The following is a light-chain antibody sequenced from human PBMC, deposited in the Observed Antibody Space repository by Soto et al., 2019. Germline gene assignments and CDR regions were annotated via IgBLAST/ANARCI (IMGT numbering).Light chain of an antibody. CDR3: QQYNNWPWT. Sequence: DIVMTQSPDTLSVSPGARATLSCRASQSIGDTLAWYQQKPGQAPRLLVYGASTRATGIPARFSGSGSGTEFTLTISSLQSEDLAVYYCQQYNNWPWTLGQGTKVDIK. J-gene: IGKJ1*01. V-gene: IGKV3-15*01. CDR1: QSIGDT. CDR2: GAS.